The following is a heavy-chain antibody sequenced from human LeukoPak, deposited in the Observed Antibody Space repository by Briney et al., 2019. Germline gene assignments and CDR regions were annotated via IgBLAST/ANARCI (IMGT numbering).Heavy chain of an antibody. D-gene: IGHD1-26*01. Sequence: SETLSLTCAVYGGSFSGYYWSWIRQPPGKGLEWIGEINHSGSTNYNPSLKSRVIISVDTSKNQFSLKLSSVTAADTAVYYCARNRGSYASDYWGQGTLVTVSS. CDR1: GGSFSGYY. CDR2: INHSGST. CDR3: ARNRGSYASDY. J-gene: IGHJ4*02. V-gene: IGHV4-34*01.